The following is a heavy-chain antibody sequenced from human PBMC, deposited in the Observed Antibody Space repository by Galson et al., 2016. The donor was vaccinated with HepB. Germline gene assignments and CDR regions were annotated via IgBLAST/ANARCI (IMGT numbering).Heavy chain of an antibody. CDR1: GLTVSSNY. CDR3: ARALYCSGDSYYWFDP. Sequence: SLRLSCAASGLTVSSNYMSWVRQAPGKGLEWVSLISSDGRTHYADSVKGRFTVSRDNSKNTLHLQMNSLRAEDTAVYYCARALYCSGDSYYWFDPWGQGTLVTVS. V-gene: IGHV3-66*01. D-gene: IGHD2-15*01. J-gene: IGHJ5*02. CDR2: ISSDGRT.